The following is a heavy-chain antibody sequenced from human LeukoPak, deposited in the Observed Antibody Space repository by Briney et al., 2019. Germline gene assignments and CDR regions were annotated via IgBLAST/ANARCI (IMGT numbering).Heavy chain of an antibody. V-gene: IGHV1-8*01. J-gene: IGHJ4*02. D-gene: IGHD3-22*01. CDR3: ARLLDSGGYCSPLDY. CDR1: GYTFTSYD. Sequence: ASVKVSCKASGYTFTSYDINWVRQATGQGLEWMGWMNPNSGYTGYAQKFQGRVTMTRNTSINTTYMELSSLTSEDTAVYYCARLLDSGGYCSPLDYWGQGTLVTVSS. CDR2: MNPNSGYT.